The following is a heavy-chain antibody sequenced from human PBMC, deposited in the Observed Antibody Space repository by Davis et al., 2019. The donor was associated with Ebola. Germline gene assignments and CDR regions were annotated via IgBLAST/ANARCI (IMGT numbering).Heavy chain of an antibody. V-gene: IGHV3-13*01. D-gene: IGHD6-13*01. CDR2: IGTAGDT. CDR3: AREKTAAAGTGYYYYYGMDV. Sequence: GESLKISCAASGFTFSSYGMHWVRQATGKGLEWVSAIGTAGDTYYPGSVKGRFTISRENAKNSLYLQMNSLRAEDTAVYYCAREKTAAAGTGYYYYYGMDVWGQGTTVTVSS. J-gene: IGHJ6*02. CDR1: GFTFSSYG.